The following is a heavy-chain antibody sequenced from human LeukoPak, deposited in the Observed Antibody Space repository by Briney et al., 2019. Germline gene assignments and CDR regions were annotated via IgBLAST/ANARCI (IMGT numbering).Heavy chain of an antibody. CDR2: IYHSGST. CDR3: ARRPYYYGSGSYRYAFDI. D-gene: IGHD3-10*01. J-gene: IGHJ3*02. Sequence: TSETLSLTCTVSGYSISSGYYWGWIRQPPGKGLEWIGSIYHSGSTYYNPSLKSRVTISVDTSKNQFSLKLSSVTAADTAVYYCARRPYYYGSGSYRYAFDIWGQGTMVTVSS. CDR1: GYSISSGYY. V-gene: IGHV4-38-2*02.